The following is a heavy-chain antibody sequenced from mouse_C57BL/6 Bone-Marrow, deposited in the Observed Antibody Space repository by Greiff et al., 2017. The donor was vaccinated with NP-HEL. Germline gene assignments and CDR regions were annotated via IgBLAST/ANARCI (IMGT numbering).Heavy chain of an antibody. Sequence: EVKLVESGGGLVKPGGSLKLSCAASGFTFSSYAMSWVRQTPEKRLEWVATISDGGSYTYYPDNVKCRFTISRDNAKNNLYLQMSHLKSEDTAMYYCARDRAYWGQGTLVTVSA. V-gene: IGHV5-4*01. J-gene: IGHJ3*01. CDR2: ISDGGSYT. CDR3: ARDRAY. CDR1: GFTFSSYA.